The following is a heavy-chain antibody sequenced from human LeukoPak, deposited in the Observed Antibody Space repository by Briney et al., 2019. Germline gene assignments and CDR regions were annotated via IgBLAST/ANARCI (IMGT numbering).Heavy chain of an antibody. V-gene: IGHV4-34*01. CDR1: GGSFSGYF. D-gene: IGHD6-13*01. CDR2: INHSGST. J-gene: IGHJ5*02. CDR3: ARGLQAYSSSWYALVNWFDP. Sequence: SETPSLTCAVYGGSFSGYFWSWIRQAPGKGLEWIGEINHSGSTNYNPSLKSRVTISVDTSKKQFSLKLSSVTAADTAVYYCARGLQAYSSSWYALVNWFDPWGQGTLVTVSS.